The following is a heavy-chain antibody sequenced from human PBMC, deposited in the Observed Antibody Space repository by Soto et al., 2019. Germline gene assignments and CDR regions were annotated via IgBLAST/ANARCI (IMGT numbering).Heavy chain of an antibody. J-gene: IGHJ6*02. CDR1: GFTFMSSA. CDR3: AARTGSDYYGMDV. V-gene: IGHV1-58*01. CDR2: IVVGSGNT. D-gene: IGHD1-1*01. Sequence: ASVKVSCKASGFTFMSSAVQWVRQARGQRLEWIGWIVVGSGNTDYAQKFQERVTITRDMSTSTAYMELSSLRSEDTAVYYCAARTGSDYYGMDVWGQGTTVTVS.